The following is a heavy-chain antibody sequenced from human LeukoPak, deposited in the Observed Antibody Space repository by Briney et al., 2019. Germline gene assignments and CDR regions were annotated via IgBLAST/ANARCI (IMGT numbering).Heavy chain of an antibody. J-gene: IGHJ3*02. CDR2: ISWNSGSR. Sequence: PGGSLRLSCSASGFSFDDYAMHWVRQAPGKGLEWVSGISWNSGSRGYADSVKGRFTISRDNAKNSLYLQMNSLRAEDIALYYCAKGIAAERLEAFDIWGQGTMVTVSS. CDR3: AKGIAAERLEAFDI. V-gene: IGHV3-9*03. D-gene: IGHD6-6*01. CDR1: GFSFDDYA.